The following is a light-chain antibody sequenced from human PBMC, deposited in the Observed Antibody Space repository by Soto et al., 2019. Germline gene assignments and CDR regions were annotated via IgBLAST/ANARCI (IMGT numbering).Light chain of an antibody. J-gene: IGKJ5*01. CDR3: QQYNNWPEIT. CDR2: DAY. CDR1: QRVASN. Sequence: IVMTQSPATMTLSPGGSATLSCSASQRVASNLAWYQQKPGQAHRLLIYDAYNRATGIPDRFSGSGSGTEFTLTIRSLQSEDFAVYYCQQYNNWPEITVGQGKRVEIK. V-gene: IGKV3D-15*01.